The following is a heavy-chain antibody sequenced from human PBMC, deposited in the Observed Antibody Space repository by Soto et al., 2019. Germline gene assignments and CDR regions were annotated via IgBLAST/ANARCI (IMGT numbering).Heavy chain of an antibody. CDR3: SKDKGRYYDDGSGYGFDS. V-gene: IGHV3-9*01. CDR1: GFTFDEYA. J-gene: IGHJ4*02. D-gene: IGHD3-22*01. Sequence: EVQLVESGGGLVQPGRSLRLSCAASGFTFDEYAMHWVRQAPGKGLEWVSGSNWNSGRIGYADSVKGRFTISRDNAKNPRYLQLTSLRAEDTALYYCSKDKGRYYDDGSGYGFDSWGQGTLVTVSS. CDR2: SNWNSGRI.